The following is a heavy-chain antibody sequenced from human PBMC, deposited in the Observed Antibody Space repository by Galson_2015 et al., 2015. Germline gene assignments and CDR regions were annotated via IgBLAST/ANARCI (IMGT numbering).Heavy chain of an antibody. D-gene: IGHD6-13*01. CDR3: AADDPEGSSWYVSFRYYYGMDV. V-gene: IGHV1-58*01. CDR1: GFTFTSSA. J-gene: IGHJ6*02. CDR2: IVVGSGNT. Sequence: SVKVSCKASGFTFTSSAVQWVRQARGQRLEWIGWIVVGSGNTNYAQKFQERVTITRDMSTSTAYMELSSLRSEDTAVYYCAADDPEGSSWYVSFRYYYGMDVWGQGTTVTVSS.